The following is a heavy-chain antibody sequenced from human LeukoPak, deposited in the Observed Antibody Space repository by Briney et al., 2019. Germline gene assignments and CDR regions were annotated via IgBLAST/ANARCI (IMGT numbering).Heavy chain of an antibody. J-gene: IGHJ4*02. CDR2: ISGSGGST. Sequence: GGSLRLSWAASGFTFSSYAMSWVRQAPGKGLEWVSAISGSGGSTYYADSVKGRFTISRDNSKNTLYLQMNSLRAEDTAVYYCAKVTLGIAAAGTPFDYWGQGTLVTVSS. CDR1: GFTFSSYA. CDR3: AKVTLGIAAAGTPFDY. V-gene: IGHV3-23*01. D-gene: IGHD6-13*01.